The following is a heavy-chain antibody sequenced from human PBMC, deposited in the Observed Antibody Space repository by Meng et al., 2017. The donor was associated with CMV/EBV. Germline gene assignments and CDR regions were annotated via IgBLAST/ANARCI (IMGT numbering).Heavy chain of an antibody. V-gene: IGHV4-39*07. J-gene: IGHJ3*02. CDR3: ARVLRGSKDAFDI. CDR1: GGSISSSSYY. CDR2: IYYSGST. Sequence: SETLSLTCTVSGGSISSSSYYWGWIRQPPGKGLEWIGCIYYSGSTYYNPSLKSRVTISVDTSKNQFSLKLSSVTAADTAVYYCARVLRGSKDAFDIWGQGTMVTVSS. D-gene: IGHD3-10*01.